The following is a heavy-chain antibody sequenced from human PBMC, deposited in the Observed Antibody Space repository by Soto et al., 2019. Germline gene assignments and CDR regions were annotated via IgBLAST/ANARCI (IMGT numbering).Heavy chain of an antibody. V-gene: IGHV4-4*02. CDR3: ARHVGVPGTRGFDY. CDR2: ISHRGTP. Sequence: QVHLQESGPGLVEPSETLSLTCAVSVVSVSETYWWSWVGQPPGKGLEWIGEISHRGTPHYNASLWSRVSMSTDTSRNQISLTLMSVTAADSASYFCARHVGVPGTRGFDYWGQGTLVTVSS. D-gene: IGHD6-13*01. J-gene: IGHJ4*02. CDR1: VVSVSETYW.